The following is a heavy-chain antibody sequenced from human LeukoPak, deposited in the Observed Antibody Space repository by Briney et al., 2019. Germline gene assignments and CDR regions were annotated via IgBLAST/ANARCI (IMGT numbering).Heavy chain of an antibody. D-gene: IGHD3-9*01. Sequence: GGSLRLSCAASGFSFSSYGMSWVRQAPGKGLEWVSSISASGGSTYYADSVKGHFTISRDNSKNTLYLQMNSLRAEDTAVYYCAILISFTISRQNWFDPWGQGTLVTVSS. CDR3: AILISFTISRQNWFDP. CDR2: ISASGGST. V-gene: IGHV3-23*01. CDR1: GFSFSSYG. J-gene: IGHJ5*02.